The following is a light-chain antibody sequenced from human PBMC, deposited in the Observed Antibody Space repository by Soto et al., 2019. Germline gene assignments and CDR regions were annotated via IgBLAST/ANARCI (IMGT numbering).Light chain of an antibody. J-gene: IGKJ2*01. Sequence: EIVLTQSPATLSLSPGERATLSCRASQSVSSYLAWYQQKPGQAPRLLIYDASNRATGIPARFSGSGSGTEFTLTISLLEPEDFAVYYCQQRSNWPPYTFGQGAKLPIK. CDR3: QQRSNWPPYT. CDR2: DAS. CDR1: QSVSSY. V-gene: IGKV3-11*01.